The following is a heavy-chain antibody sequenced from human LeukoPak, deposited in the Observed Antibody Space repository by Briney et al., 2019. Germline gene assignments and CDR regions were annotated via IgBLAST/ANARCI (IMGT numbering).Heavy chain of an antibody. Sequence: TGGSLRLSCAASGFTFSSYSMNWVRQAPGKGLEWVSSISSSSSYIYYADSVKGRFTISRDNAKNTLYLQMNSLRAEDTAVYYCARDLFYDSSGYYASDSWGQGTLVTVSS. CDR3: ARDLFYDSSGYYASDS. D-gene: IGHD3-22*01. CDR2: ISSSSSYI. CDR1: GFTFSSYS. V-gene: IGHV3-21*01. J-gene: IGHJ4*02.